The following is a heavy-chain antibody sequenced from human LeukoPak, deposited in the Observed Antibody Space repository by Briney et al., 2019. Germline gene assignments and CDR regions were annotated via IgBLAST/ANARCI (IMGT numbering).Heavy chain of an antibody. J-gene: IGHJ4*02. CDR2: INHSGST. D-gene: IGHD3-16*02. Sequence: SETLSLTXAVYGGSFSGYYWSWIRQPPGKGLEWIGEINHSGSTNYNPSLKSRVTISVDTSKNQFSLKLSSVTAADTAVYYCARGRRITFGGVIVDFDYWGQGTLVTVSS. V-gene: IGHV4-34*01. CDR1: GGSFSGYY. CDR3: ARGRRITFGGVIVDFDY.